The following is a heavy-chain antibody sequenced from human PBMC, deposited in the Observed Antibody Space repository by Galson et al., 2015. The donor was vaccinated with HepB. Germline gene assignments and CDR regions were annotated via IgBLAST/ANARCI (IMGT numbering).Heavy chain of an antibody. D-gene: IGHD3-22*01. CDR1: GFTFSSYA. Sequence: LRLSCAASGFTFSSYAMHWVRQAPGKGLEYVSAISSNGGSTYYADSVKGRFTISRDNSKNTLYLQMSSLRAEDTAVYYCVKATYYYDSSGYLTEGADAFDIWGQGTMVTVSS. V-gene: IGHV3-64D*06. J-gene: IGHJ3*02. CDR3: VKATYYYDSSGYLTEGADAFDI. CDR2: ISSNGGST.